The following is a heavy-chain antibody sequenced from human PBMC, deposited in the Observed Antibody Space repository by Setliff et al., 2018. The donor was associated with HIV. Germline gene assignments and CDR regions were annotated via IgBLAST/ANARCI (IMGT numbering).Heavy chain of an antibody. CDR3: ARVYFSPTSCNDEYFYDY. CDR2: INPGSRSA. J-gene: IGHJ4*01. CDR1: GDKFNNYY. Sequence: ASVKVSCKASGDKFNNYYIHFIRQAPGHGLEWMGVINPGSRSADYAQKFQGRVTLTRDTSTGTVYMQLSSLRSDDTAVYYCARVYFSPTSCNDEYFYDYWGQGTLV. V-gene: IGHV1-46*02. D-gene: IGHD3-9*01.